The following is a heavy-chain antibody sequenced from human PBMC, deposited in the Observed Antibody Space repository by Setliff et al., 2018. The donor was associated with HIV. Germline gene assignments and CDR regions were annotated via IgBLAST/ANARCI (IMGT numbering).Heavy chain of an antibody. CDR1: GGSFSSFT. Sequence: GASVKVSCKASGGSFSSFTISWVRQAPGQGLEWMGGIIPALGTANYAQKFQGRVTMTTDTSTSTAYMEMRSLRSDDTAVYFCARDVDNAGTHPPDYWGQGTLVTVPQ. V-gene: IGHV1-69*16. J-gene: IGHJ4*02. CDR3: ARDVDNAGTHPPDY. D-gene: IGHD1-20*01. CDR2: IIPALGTA.